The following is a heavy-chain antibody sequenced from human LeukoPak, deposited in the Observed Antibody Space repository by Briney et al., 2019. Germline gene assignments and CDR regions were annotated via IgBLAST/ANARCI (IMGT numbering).Heavy chain of an antibody. Sequence: APVKVSCKVSGYTLTELSMHWVRQAPGKGLEWMGGFDPEDGETIYAQKLQGRVTMTIDTSTSTAYMELRSLRSDDTAVYYCARDLHRVVVRGVPHYYYYMDVWGKGTTVTISS. D-gene: IGHD3-10*01. CDR1: GYTLTELS. CDR2: FDPEDGET. V-gene: IGHV1-24*01. J-gene: IGHJ6*03. CDR3: ARDLHRVVVRGVPHYYYYMDV.